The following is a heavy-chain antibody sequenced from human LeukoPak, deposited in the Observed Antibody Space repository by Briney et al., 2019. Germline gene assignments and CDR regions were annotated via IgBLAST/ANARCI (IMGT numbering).Heavy chain of an antibody. D-gene: IGHD3-10*01. V-gene: IGHV1-2*02. CDR3: ARVAITMVRGVISNWFDP. J-gene: IGHJ5*02. Sequence: ASVKVSCKASGYTFTGYYMHWVRKAPGQGLEWMGWINPNSGGTNYAQKFQGRVTMTRDTSISTAYMELSRLRSDDTAVYYCARVAITMVRGVISNWFDPWGQGTLVTVSS. CDR1: GYTFTGYY. CDR2: INPNSGGT.